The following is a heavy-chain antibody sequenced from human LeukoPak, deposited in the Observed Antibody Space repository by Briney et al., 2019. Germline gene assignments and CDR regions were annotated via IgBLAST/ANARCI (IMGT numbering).Heavy chain of an antibody. Sequence: GGSLRLSCSASGFTFSSYAMSWVRQAPGKGLEWVSAISGSGGSTYYADSVKGRFTISRDNSKNTLYLQMNSLRAEDTAVYYCAKDLHYDSSGYPARPPSDYWGQGTLVTVSS. CDR1: GFTFSSYA. D-gene: IGHD3-22*01. CDR3: AKDLHYDSSGYPARPPSDY. V-gene: IGHV3-23*01. CDR2: ISGSGGST. J-gene: IGHJ4*02.